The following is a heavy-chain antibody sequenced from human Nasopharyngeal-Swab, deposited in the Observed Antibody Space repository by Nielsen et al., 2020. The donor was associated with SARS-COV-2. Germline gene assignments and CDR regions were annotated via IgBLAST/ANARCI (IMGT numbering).Heavy chain of an antibody. V-gene: IGHV1-69*01. J-gene: IGHJ4*02. Sequence: WVRQAPGQGLEGMGGIIPIFGTANYAQKFQGRVTITADESMSTAYMELSSLRSEDTAVYYCARDQRRGYSGYDHTYFDYWGQGTLVTVSS. CDR3: ARDQRRGYSGYDHTYFDY. D-gene: IGHD5-12*01. CDR2: IIPIFGTA.